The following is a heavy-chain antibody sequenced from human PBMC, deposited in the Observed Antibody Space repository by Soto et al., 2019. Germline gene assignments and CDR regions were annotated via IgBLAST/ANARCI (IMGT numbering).Heavy chain of an antibody. CDR3: ARAYGDYVFDF. D-gene: IGHD4-17*01. Sequence: SETLSHTCTVSGGSISSYYWSWIRQPPGKGLEWIGYIYYSGSTNYNPSLKSRVTISVDTSKNQFSLKLSSVTAADTAVYYCARAYGDYVFDFWGQGTLVTVSS. J-gene: IGHJ4*02. CDR2: IYYSGST. CDR1: GGSISSYY. V-gene: IGHV4-59*01.